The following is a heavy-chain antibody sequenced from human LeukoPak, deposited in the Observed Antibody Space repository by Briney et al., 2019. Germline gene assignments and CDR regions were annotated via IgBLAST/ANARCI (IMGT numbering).Heavy chain of an antibody. V-gene: IGHV3-23*01. Sequence: GGSLRLSCGAPYISVSNNFMSWVRQAPGKGLEWVSAISGSGGSTYYADSVKGRFTISRDNSKNTLYLQMNSLRAEDTAVYYCAKSQMATINWYFDLWGRGTLVTVSS. CDR2: ISGSGGST. J-gene: IGHJ2*01. CDR3: AKSQMATINWYFDL. D-gene: IGHD5-24*01. CDR1: YISVSNNF.